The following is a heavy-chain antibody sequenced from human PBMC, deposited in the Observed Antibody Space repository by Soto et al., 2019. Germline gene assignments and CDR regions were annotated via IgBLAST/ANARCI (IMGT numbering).Heavy chain of an antibody. CDR3: ARIHFGDEPSYYYYGMDV. J-gene: IGHJ6*02. V-gene: IGHV4-30-4*01. CDR2: IYYTGST. D-gene: IGHD4-17*01. CDR1: GYYISSGYY. Sequence: SETLSLTCAVSGYYISSGYYWSWVRQPPGKGLEWIGYIYYTGSTFNNPSLKSRVTISIDTSKTQFSLKLSSVTAADTAVYYCARIHFGDEPSYYYYGMDVWGQGTTVTVSS.